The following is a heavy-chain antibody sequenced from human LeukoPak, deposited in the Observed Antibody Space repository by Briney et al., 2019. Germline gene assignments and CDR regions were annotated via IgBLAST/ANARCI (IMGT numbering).Heavy chain of an antibody. D-gene: IGHD3-9*01. Sequence: SETLSLTCTVSGGSISSYYWSWIRQPPGKGLEWIGYIYYSGSTYYNPSLKSRVTISVDTSKNQFSLRLSSVTAADTAVYYCARGKGRDYDILTGYNELDYWGQGTLVTVSS. CDR3: ARGKGRDYDILTGYNELDY. J-gene: IGHJ4*02. CDR1: GGSISSYY. CDR2: IYYSGST. V-gene: IGHV4-59*12.